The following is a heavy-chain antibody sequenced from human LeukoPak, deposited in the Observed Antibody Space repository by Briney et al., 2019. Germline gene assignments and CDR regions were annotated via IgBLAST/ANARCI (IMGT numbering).Heavy chain of an antibody. J-gene: IGHJ3*02. CDR2: INHSGST. CDR3: ARGLGKDDFWGDAFDI. CDR1: GGSFSGYY. Sequence: SGTLSLTCAVYGGSFSGYYWSWIRQPPGKGLEWIGEINHSGSTNYNPSLKSRVTISVDTSKNQFSLKLSSVTAADTAVYYCARGLGKDDFWGDAFDIWGQGTMVTVSS. D-gene: IGHD3-3*01. V-gene: IGHV4-34*01.